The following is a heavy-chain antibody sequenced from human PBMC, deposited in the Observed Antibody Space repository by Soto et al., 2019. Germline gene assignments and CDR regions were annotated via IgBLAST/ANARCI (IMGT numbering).Heavy chain of an antibody. CDR3: ARDSYDFWSGYAGVRYYGMDV. CDR1: GGSISSSNW. D-gene: IGHD3-3*01. V-gene: IGHV4-4*02. CDR2: IYHSGST. Sequence: SETLSLTCAVSGGSISSSNWWSWVRQPPGKGLEWIGEIYHSGSTNYNPSLKSRVTISVDKSKNQFSLKLSSVTAADTAVYYCARDSYDFWSGYAGVRYYGMDVWGQGTTVTVS. J-gene: IGHJ6*02.